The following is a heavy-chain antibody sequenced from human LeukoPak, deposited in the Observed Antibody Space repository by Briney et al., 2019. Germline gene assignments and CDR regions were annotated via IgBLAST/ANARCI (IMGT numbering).Heavy chain of an antibody. D-gene: IGHD2-2*01. CDR2: IYSGSSTI. Sequence: GGSLRLSCAASGFTVSSNYMSWVRQAPGKGLEWVSVIYSGSSTIYYADSVKGRFTISRDNAKNPLYLQMNSLRAEDTAVYYCARAGRGYCSSTSCSYDYWGQGTLVTVSS. J-gene: IGHJ4*02. CDR1: GFTVSSNY. V-gene: IGHV3-66*01. CDR3: ARAGRGYCSSTSCSYDY.